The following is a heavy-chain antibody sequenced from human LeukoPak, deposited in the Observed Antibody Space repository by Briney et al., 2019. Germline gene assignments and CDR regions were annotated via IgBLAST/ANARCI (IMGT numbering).Heavy chain of an antibody. V-gene: IGHV1-46*01. CDR2: INPSRGST. Sequence: ASVKVSCKASGYTFTSYYMHWVRQAPGQGLEWMGIINPSRGSTSYAQKFQGRVTMTRDTSTSTVYMELSSLRSEDTAVYYCARDGGYGSGSYGMDVWGKGTTVTVSS. D-gene: IGHD3-10*01. CDR1: GYTFTSYY. CDR3: ARDGGYGSGSYGMDV. J-gene: IGHJ6*04.